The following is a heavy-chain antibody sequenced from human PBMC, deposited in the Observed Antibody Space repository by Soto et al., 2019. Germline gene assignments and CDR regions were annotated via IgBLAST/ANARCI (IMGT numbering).Heavy chain of an antibody. J-gene: IGHJ4*02. V-gene: IGHV3-11*01. CDR2: ISTGDETT. Sequence: QVQLVESVGGLVEPGGSLSLSCAAPGFIFTDYSMTWIRQAPVKGLEWVSYISTGDETTHYADSVKGRFIVSRDNAKKVLFLQMSGLRVDATAVYYCARDPKRREGYNFDSWGRGALVTVSA. CDR3: ARDPKRREGYNFDS. D-gene: IGHD5-12*01. CDR1: GFIFTDYS.